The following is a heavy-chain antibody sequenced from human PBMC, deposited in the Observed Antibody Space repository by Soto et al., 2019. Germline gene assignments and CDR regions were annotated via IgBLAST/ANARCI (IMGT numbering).Heavy chain of an antibody. CDR1: GFTFSSYS. CDR2: ISSSSSYI. V-gene: IGHV3-21*01. CDR3: AREGYYDFWSGYYRDGWYYYYYGMDV. J-gene: IGHJ6*02. D-gene: IGHD3-3*01. Sequence: GGSLRLSCAASGFTFSSYSMNWVRQAPGKGLEWVPSISSSSSYIYYADSVKGRFTISRDNAKNSLYLQMNSLRAEDTAVYYCAREGYYDFWSGYYRDGWYYYYYGMDVWGQGTTVTVSS.